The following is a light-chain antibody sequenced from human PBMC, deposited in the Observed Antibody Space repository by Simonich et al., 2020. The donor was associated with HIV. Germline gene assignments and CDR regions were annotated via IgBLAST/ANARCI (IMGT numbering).Light chain of an antibody. Sequence: DIQMTQSPSSLSASVGDRVTITFRASQSISSYLNWYQQKPGKAPKLLIYAASSLQSGVPSRFSGSGSGTDFTLTISSLQPEDFATYYCQQSFSAPRTFGPGTKVEIK. CDR1: QSISSY. CDR2: AAS. CDR3: QQSFSAPRT. V-gene: IGKV1-39*01. J-gene: IGKJ1*01.